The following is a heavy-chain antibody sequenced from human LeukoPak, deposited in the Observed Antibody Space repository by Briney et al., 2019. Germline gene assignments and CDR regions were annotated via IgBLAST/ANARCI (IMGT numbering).Heavy chain of an antibody. CDR3: ARVSDIVVVPAAIPAVFDAFDI. Sequence: GGSLRLSCAASGFTFSSYAMHWVRQAPGKGLEWVAVISYDGSNKYYADSVKGRFTISRDNSKNTLYLQMNSLRAEDTAVYYCARVSDIVVVPAAIPAVFDAFDIWGQGTMVTVSS. V-gene: IGHV3-30-3*01. CDR2: ISYDGSNK. CDR1: GFTFSSYA. J-gene: IGHJ3*02. D-gene: IGHD2-2*01.